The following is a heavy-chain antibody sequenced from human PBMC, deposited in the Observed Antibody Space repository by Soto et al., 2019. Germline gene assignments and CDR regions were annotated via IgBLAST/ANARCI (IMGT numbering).Heavy chain of an antibody. V-gene: IGHV4-30-2*06. CDR3: AREFRLGAVGTVGFDY. J-gene: IGHJ4*02. CDR2: LYQSGST. CDR1: GGSVNGGGSS. Sequence: PSETLSLTCAVSGGSVNGGGSSWSWLRQSPGKGLEWIGFLYQSGSTYNNPSLRTRVTISLDESKNQFSLRADDTAVYYCAREFRLGAVGTVGFDYWGQGTLVTVSS. D-gene: IGHD3-16*01.